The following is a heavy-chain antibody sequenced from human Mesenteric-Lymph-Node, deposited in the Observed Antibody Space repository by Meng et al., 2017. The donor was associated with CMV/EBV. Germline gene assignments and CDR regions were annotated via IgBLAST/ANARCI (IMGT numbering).Heavy chain of an antibody. V-gene: IGHV4-39*07. CDR3: ARDVWTDAFDI. J-gene: IGHJ3*02. Sequence: SETLSLTCTVSGGSVSTNSYYWGWIRQSPGKGLEWIGSIYYSGSTYYNPSLKSRVTISADTSKNQFSLKLSSVTAADTAVFYCARDVWTDAFDIWGQGTMVTVSS. CDR1: GGSVSTNSYY. D-gene: IGHD3-16*01. CDR2: IYYSGST.